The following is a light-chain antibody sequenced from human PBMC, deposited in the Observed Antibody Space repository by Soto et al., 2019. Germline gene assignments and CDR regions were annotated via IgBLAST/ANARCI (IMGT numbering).Light chain of an antibody. CDR3: EQYGSSLSIT. Sequence: VVMTQSPATLSVSPWERATLSCRASQSVSSAHLAWYQQKPGQAPRLLIYGPSGRATGIPDRFSGSGSGTDFTLTISRLEPEDFAVYYCEQYGSSLSITFGQGTRLEIK. CDR1: QSVSSAH. CDR2: GPS. V-gene: IGKV3-20*01. J-gene: IGKJ5*01.